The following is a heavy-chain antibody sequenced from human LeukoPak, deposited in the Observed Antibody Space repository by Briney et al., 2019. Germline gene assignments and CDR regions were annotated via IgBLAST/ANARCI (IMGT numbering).Heavy chain of an antibody. J-gene: IGHJ6*04. CDR3: AKSPYFYNSGRSVDV. V-gene: IGHV3-23*01. Sequence: GGSLRLSCAASGFTFSSYAMSWVRQAPGKGLEWVSAFSGSGGSTYYADSVKGRFTISRDSSKNMLYLHMNRLRAEDTAVYYCAKSPYFYNSGRSVDVWGKGTTVTVSS. CDR1: GFTFSSYA. D-gene: IGHD3-10*01. CDR2: FSGSGGST.